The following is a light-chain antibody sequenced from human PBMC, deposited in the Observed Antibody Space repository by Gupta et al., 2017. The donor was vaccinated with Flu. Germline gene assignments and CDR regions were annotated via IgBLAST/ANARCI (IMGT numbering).Light chain of an antibody. Sequence: DIQMTQSPSTLSASVGYRFPITCRTSQGITNRLAWYQQQPGKVPKLLIYGASTLQSGVPSRFSGGGSGTEFTLTISSLQPEDFATYYCQKADSVPFTFGQGTNVDIK. CDR2: GAS. V-gene: IGKV1-27*01. CDR3: QKADSVPFT. CDR1: QGITNR. J-gene: IGKJ3*01.